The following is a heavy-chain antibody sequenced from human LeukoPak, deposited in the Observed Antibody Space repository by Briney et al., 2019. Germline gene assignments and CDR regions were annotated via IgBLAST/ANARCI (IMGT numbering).Heavy chain of an antibody. CDR1: GFTFSSYG. CDR3: AKSKAAKHRNYYYYYMDV. Sequence: GGSLRLSCAASGFTFSSYGMHWVRQAPGKGLEWVAFIRYDGSNKYYADSVKDRFTISRDNSKNTLYLQMNSLRAEDTAVYYCAKSKAAKHRNYYYYYMDVWGKGTAVTISS. CDR2: IRYDGSNK. D-gene: IGHD2-15*01. V-gene: IGHV3-30*02. J-gene: IGHJ6*03.